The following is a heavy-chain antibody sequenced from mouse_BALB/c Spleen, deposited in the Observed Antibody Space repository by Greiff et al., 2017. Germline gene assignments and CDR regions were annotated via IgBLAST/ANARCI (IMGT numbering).Heavy chain of an antibody. CDR3: ARDKGDGYDEYFDV. Sequence: EVQGVESGGGLVQPGGSLRLSCATSGFTFTDYYMSWVRQPPGKALEWLGFIRNKANGYTTEYSASVKGRFTISRDNSQSILYLQMNTLRAEDSATYYCARDKGDGYDEYFDVWGAGTTVTVSS. V-gene: IGHV7-3*02. CDR2: IRNKANGYTT. CDR1: GFTFTDYY. J-gene: IGHJ1*01. D-gene: IGHD2-2*01.